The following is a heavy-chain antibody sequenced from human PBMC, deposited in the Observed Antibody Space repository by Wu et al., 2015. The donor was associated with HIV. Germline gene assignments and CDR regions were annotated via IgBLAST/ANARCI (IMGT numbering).Heavy chain of an antibody. J-gene: IGHJ6*03. CDR2: MNPNSGNT. D-gene: IGHD6-19*01. Sequence: QVQLVQSGAEVKKPGSSVKVSCKASGGTFSSYDINWVRQATGQGLEWMGWMNPNSGNTGYAQKFQGRVTITRNTSISTAYMELSSLRSEDTAVYYCARRLTYSSGWSLRPGYMDVWGKGTTVTVSS. CDR3: ARRLTYSSGWSLRPGYMDV. V-gene: IGHV1-8*03. CDR1: GGTFSSYD.